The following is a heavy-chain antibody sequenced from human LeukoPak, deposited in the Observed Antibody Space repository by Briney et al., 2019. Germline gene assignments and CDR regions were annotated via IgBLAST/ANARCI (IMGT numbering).Heavy chain of an antibody. J-gene: IGHJ4*02. Sequence: ASVKVSCKASGYTFTSCDINWVRQATGQGLEWMGWMNPNSGNTGYAQKFQGRVTMTRNTSISTAYMELSSLRSEDTAVYYCARDDSSGYNFDYWGQGTLVTVSS. CDR1: GYTFTSCD. V-gene: IGHV1-8*01. CDR3: ARDDSSGYNFDY. CDR2: MNPNSGNT. D-gene: IGHD3-22*01.